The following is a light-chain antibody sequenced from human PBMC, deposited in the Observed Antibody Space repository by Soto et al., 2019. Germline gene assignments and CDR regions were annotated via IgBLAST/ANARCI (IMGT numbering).Light chain of an antibody. CDR2: GAS. J-gene: IGKJ1*01. CDR3: QHYEKWWT. V-gene: IGKV3-15*01. CDR1: ESVGSN. Sequence: ELVLTQSPATLSASPGERATLSCRASESVGSNLAWYQQKPGQAPRLLIYGASTRAIGIPIRFSGSGSGTEFTLNIRSLQSEEFAVYYCQHYEKWWTFGQGTKLEIK.